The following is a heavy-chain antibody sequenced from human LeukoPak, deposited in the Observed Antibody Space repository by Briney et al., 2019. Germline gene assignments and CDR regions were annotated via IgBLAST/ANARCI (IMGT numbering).Heavy chain of an antibody. CDR1: GYTFTGYY. CDR3: ARDRRITMVRGVPDY. CDR2: INPNSGGT. J-gene: IGHJ4*02. V-gene: IGHV1-2*02. D-gene: IGHD3-10*01. Sequence: GASVKVSCKASGYTFTGYYMHWVRQAPGQGLEWMGWINPNSGGTNYAQKFQGRVTMTRDTSISTAYMELSRLRSDDTAVYYCARDRRITMVRGVPDYWGQGTLVTVSS.